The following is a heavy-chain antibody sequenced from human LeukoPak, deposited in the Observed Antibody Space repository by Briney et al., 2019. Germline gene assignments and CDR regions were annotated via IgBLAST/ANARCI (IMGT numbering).Heavy chain of an antibody. CDR1: GFTFSSYN. CDR2: ISSSSSYI. J-gene: IGHJ6*02. CDR3: ARVPEGNYYYGMDV. Sequence: GGSLRLSCAASGFTFSSYNMNWVRQAPGKGLEWVSSISSSSSYIYYADSVKGRFTISRDNPKNSLYLQMNSLRAEDTAVYYCARVPEGNYYYGMDVWGQGTTVTVSS. V-gene: IGHV3-21*01. D-gene: IGHD1-14*01.